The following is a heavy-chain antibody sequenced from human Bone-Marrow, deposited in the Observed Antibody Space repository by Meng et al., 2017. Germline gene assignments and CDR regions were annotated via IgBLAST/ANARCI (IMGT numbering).Heavy chain of an antibody. V-gene: IGHV3-53*05. CDR1: GFTVSSNY. CDR3: ARENTIFGAYFDY. CDR2: IYSGGST. D-gene: IGHD3-3*01. J-gene: IGHJ4*02. Sequence: GESLKISCAASGFTVSSNYMSWVRQAPGKGLEWVSVIYSGGSTYYADYVKGRFTISRDNSKSTLYLQMNILRAEDTAVYYCARENTIFGAYFDYWGQGTRVTVSS.